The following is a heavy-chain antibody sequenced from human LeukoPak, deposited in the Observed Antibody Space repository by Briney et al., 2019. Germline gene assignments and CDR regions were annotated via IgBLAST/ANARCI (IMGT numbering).Heavy chain of an antibody. Sequence: PSETLSLTCTVSGGSISVYYWSWIRQPPGKGLEWIGYIYYSGSTNYNPSLKSRVTISVDTSKYQFSLKLSSVTAADTAVYYCARHSKYYYDSSGSYVGYFQHWGQGTLVTVSS. V-gene: IGHV4-59*08. J-gene: IGHJ1*01. CDR1: GGSISVYY. CDR3: ARHSKYYYDSSGSYVGYFQH. CDR2: IYYSGST. D-gene: IGHD3-22*01.